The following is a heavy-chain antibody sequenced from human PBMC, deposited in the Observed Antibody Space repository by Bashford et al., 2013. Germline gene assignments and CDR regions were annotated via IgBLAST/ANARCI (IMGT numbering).Heavy chain of an antibody. CDR1: GFTFDDYA. J-gene: IGHJ4*02. CDR2: ISWNSGSI. CDR3: ARHIAAAGTSFDY. V-gene: IGHV3-9*01. Sequence: SLRLSCAASGFTFDDYAMHWVRQAPGKGLEWVSGISWNSGSIGYADSVKGRFTISRDNAKNTLYLQMNSLRAEDTAVYYCARHIAAAGTSFDYWGQGTLVTVSS. D-gene: IGHD6-13*01.